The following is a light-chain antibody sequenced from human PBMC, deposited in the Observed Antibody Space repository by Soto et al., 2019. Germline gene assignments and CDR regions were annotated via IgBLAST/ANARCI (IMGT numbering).Light chain of an antibody. V-gene: IGKV1-5*01. CDR1: QSVGSW. CDR3: QQYESHSEA. Sequence: DIQLTQSPSTLSASVGDRVSITCWASQSVGSWLAWHQKKPGKAPKLLIFDGTYLESGVPSRFSGSGSGTEFTLTINDLQPDDSVTYYCQQYESHSEAFGQGTKVEVK. CDR2: DGT. J-gene: IGKJ1*01.